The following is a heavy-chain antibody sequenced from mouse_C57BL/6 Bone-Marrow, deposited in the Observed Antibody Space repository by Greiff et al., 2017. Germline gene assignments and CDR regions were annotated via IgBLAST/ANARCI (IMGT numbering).Heavy chain of an antibody. V-gene: IGHV1-81*01. CDR2: IYPRSGNT. J-gene: IGHJ4*01. CDR3: TRNGSSKGYAMDY. Sequence: QVQLQQSGAELARPGASVKLSCTASGYTFTSYGIRWVKQRTGQGLEWIGEIYPRSGNTYYNEKFKGKATLTADKSSSTAYMELRGLTSEDSACYCSTRNGSSKGYAMDYWGQGTSVTVSS. D-gene: IGHD1-1*01. CDR1: GYTFTSYG.